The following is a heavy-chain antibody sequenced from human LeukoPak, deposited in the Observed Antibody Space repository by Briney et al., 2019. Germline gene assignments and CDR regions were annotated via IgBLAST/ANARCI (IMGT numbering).Heavy chain of an antibody. D-gene: IGHD4-17*01. CDR1: GLTFSTSA. Sequence: AASVKVSCKTSGLTFSTSAVQWVRQARGQRLEWIGWIIVGSGATNYAQSLQGRFTITRDMSTNTAYMELSSLGSEDSAVYYCAAELYGVYTDCCTFHIWGQGTMVTVSS. CDR3: AAELYGVYTDCCTFHI. CDR2: IIVGSGAT. J-gene: IGHJ3*02. V-gene: IGHV1-58*01.